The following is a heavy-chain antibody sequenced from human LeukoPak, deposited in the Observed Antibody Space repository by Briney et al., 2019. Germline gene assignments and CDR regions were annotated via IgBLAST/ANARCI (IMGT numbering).Heavy chain of an antibody. CDR3: AREVGSYYYGMDV. Sequence: SETLSLTCTVSGGSISSYYWSWIRQPPGKRLEWIGYIHYSGSTDYNPSLKSRVSISVDTAKNQFSPKLSSVTAVDTAVYYCAREVGSYYYGMDVWGQGTTVTVSS. D-gene: IGHD3-10*01. CDR2: IHYSGST. J-gene: IGHJ6*02. V-gene: IGHV4-59*01. CDR1: GGSISSYY.